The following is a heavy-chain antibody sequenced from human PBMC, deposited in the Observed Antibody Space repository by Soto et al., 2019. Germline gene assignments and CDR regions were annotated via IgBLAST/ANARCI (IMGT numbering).Heavy chain of an antibody. D-gene: IGHD2-8*01. CDR3: ARDGYCTNGVCSNDY. J-gene: IGHJ4*02. CDR2: IKSDGSGT. CDR1: GFTFSSYW. Sequence: GGSLRLSCAASGFTFSSYWMHWVRQAPGKGLVWVSRIKSDGSGTEYADSVKGRFTISRDNARNSLYLQMNSLRAEDMAVYYCARDGYCTNGVCSNDYWGQGTLVTVSS. V-gene: IGHV3-74*03.